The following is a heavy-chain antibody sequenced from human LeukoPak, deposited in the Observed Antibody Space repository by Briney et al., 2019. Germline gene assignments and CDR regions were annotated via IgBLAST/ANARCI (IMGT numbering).Heavy chain of an antibody. Sequence: ASVKVSCKASGYTFTSYDINWVRQATGQGLEWMGWMNPNSGNTGYAQKFQGRVTMTRNTSISTAYMGLSSLRSEDTAVYYCARGSSGWFNYYYYMDVWGKGTTVTVSS. CDR3: ARGSSGWFNYYYYMDV. CDR2: MNPNSGNT. CDR1: GYTFTSYD. V-gene: IGHV1-8*01. J-gene: IGHJ6*03. D-gene: IGHD6-19*01.